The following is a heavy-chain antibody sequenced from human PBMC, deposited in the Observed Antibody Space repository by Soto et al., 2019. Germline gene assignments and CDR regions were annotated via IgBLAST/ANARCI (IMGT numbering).Heavy chain of an antibody. CDR1: GGTFSSYA. V-gene: IGHV1-69*13. CDR2: IIPIFGTA. J-gene: IGHJ4*02. D-gene: IGHD3-22*01. Sequence: SVKVSCKASGGTFSSYAISWVRQAPGQGLEWMGGIIPIFGTANYAQKFQGRVTITADESTSTAYMELSSLRSEDTAVYYCARAPGRAYYYDSSGYLGYFDYWGQGTLVTVS. CDR3: ARAPGRAYYYDSSGYLGYFDY.